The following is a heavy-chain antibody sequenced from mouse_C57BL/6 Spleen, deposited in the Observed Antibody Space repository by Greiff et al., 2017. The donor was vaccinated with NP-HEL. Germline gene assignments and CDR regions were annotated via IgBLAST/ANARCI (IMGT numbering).Heavy chain of an antibody. CDR2: ISYDGSN. CDR1: GYSITSGYY. D-gene: IGHD2-3*01. J-gene: IGHJ3*01. CDR3: ARDGWDGYAWFAY. Sequence: DVKLQESGPGLVKPSQSLSLTCSVTGYSITSGYYWNWIRQFPGNKLEWMGYISYDGSNNYNPSLKNRISITRDTSKNQFFLKLNSVTTEDTATYYCARDGWDGYAWFAYWGQGTLVTVSA. V-gene: IGHV3-6*01.